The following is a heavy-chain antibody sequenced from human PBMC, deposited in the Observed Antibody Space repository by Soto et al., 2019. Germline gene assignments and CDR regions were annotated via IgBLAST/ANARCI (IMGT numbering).Heavy chain of an antibody. CDR2: IIPIFGTA. CDR1: GGTFSSYA. CDR3: ARDKVGYYDSSGYYRVSVPPDYYYGMDV. Sequence: QVQLVQSGAEVKKPGSSVKVSCKASGGTFSSYAISWVRQAPGQGLEWMGGIIPIFGTANYAQKFQGRVTITADESTSTAYMELSSLRSDDTAVYYCARDKVGYYDSSGYYRVSVPPDYYYGMDVWGQGTTVTVSS. D-gene: IGHD3-22*01. V-gene: IGHV1-69*01. J-gene: IGHJ6*02.